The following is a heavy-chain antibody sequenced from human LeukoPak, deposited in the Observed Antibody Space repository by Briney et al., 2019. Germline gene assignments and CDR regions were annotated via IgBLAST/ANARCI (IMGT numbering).Heavy chain of an antibody. D-gene: IGHD5-24*01. CDR2: IIPIFGIA. CDR1: GGTFSSYA. CDR3: ASSSGSRAGYNWGFFDY. V-gene: IGHV1-69*04. Sequence: ASVKVSCKASGGTFSSYAIGWVRQAPGQGLEWMGRIIPIFGIANYAQKFQGRVTITADKSTSTAYMELSSLRSEDTAVYYCASSSGSRAGYNWGFFDYWGQGTLVTVSS. J-gene: IGHJ4*02.